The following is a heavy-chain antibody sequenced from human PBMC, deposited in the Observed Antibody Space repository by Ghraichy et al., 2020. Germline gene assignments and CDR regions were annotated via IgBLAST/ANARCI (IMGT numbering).Heavy chain of an antibody. CDR1: GFTFGDYA. Sequence: GESLNISCTASGFTFGDYAMSWFRQAPGKGLEWVGFIRSKAYGGTTEYAASVKGRFTISRDDSKSIAYLQMNSLKTEDTAVYYCTRDTKKLRFLEWSRYYGMDVWGQGTTVTVSS. CDR3: TRDTKKLRFLEWSRYYGMDV. D-gene: IGHD3-3*01. J-gene: IGHJ6*02. CDR2: IRSKAYGGTT. V-gene: IGHV3-49*03.